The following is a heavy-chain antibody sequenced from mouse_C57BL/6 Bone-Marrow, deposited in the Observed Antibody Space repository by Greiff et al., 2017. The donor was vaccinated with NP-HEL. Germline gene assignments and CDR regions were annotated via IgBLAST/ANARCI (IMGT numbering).Heavy chain of an antibody. CDR1: GFTFSSYA. Sequence: EVQRVESGGGLVKPGGSLKLSCAASGFTFSSYAMSWVRQTPEKRLEWVATLSDGGSYTYYPDNVKGRFTISRDNAKNNLYLQMSHLKSEDTAMYYCARWLLLDYWGQGTTLTVSS. V-gene: IGHV5-4*01. CDR3: ARWLLLDY. D-gene: IGHD2-3*01. J-gene: IGHJ2*01. CDR2: LSDGGSYT.